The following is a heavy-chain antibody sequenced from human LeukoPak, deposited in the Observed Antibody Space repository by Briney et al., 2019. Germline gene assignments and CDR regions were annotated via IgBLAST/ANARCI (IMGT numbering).Heavy chain of an antibody. Sequence: SDTLSLTCTVSGGSISSYYWSWIRQPPGKGLEWIRFIYYSGSANYNPSLRSRVTISVDTSKNQFSLKLTSVTAADTAVYYRARTGVVATSYFFDYWGHGTLVTVSS. D-gene: IGHD5-12*01. CDR3: ARTGVVATSYFFDY. CDR1: GGSISSYY. J-gene: IGHJ4*01. CDR2: IYYSGSA. V-gene: IGHV4-59*07.